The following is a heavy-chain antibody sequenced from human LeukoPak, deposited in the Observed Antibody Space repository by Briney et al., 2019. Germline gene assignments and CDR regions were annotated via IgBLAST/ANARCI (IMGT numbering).Heavy chain of an antibody. J-gene: IGHJ6*02. Sequence: ASVKVSCKVSGYTLTELSMHWVRQAPGKGLEWMGGFDPEDGETIYAQKFQGRVTMTEDTSTDTAHMELSSLRSEDTAVYYCGTRRHEGEWLLYYYGMDVWGQGTTVTVSS. CDR1: GYTLTELS. CDR2: FDPEDGET. D-gene: IGHD3-3*01. CDR3: GTRRHEGEWLLYYYGMDV. V-gene: IGHV1-24*01.